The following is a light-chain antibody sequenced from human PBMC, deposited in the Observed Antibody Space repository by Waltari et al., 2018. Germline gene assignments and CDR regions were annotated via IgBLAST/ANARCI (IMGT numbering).Light chain of an antibody. V-gene: IGLV2-14*03. CDR1: SSDVGDYKY. CDR2: DVT. J-gene: IGLJ1*01. Sequence: QSALTQPASVSGSPGQSITISCTATSSDVGDYKYVSWYQQHPGKVPKLLIYDVTNRPSRISFRFSCSKSGYTASLTISGLQAEDEADYYCSSYTTRSTRGFGTGTKVTVL. CDR3: SSYTTRSTRG.